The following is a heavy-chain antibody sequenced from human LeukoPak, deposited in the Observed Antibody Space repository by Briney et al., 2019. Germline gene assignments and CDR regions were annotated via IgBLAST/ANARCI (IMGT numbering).Heavy chain of an antibody. V-gene: IGHV1-69*06. CDR2: IIPIFGTA. J-gene: IGHJ4*02. Sequence: SVKVSCKASGGTFSSYAISWVRQAPGQGPEWMGGIIPIFGTANYAQKFQGRVTITADKSTSAAYMELSSLRSEDTAVYYCAGDFWSGYYGGLGDYWGQGTLVTVSS. D-gene: IGHD3-3*01. CDR3: AGDFWSGYYGGLGDY. CDR1: GGTFSSYA.